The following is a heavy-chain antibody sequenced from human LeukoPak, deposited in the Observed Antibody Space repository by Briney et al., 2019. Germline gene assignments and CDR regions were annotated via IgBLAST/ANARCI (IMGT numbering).Heavy chain of an antibody. CDR3: ARGGAHSYVYVFDI. V-gene: IGHV3-53*01. J-gene: IGHJ3*02. CDR1: GFTVSSNY. CDR2: FYTGGNT. D-gene: IGHD3-16*01. Sequence: GGSLRLSCAASGFTVSSNYMSWVRRALGKGLEWVSVFYTGGNTYYADSVKGRFTISRDNSKNTLYLQMNNLRAEDTAVYYCARGGAHSYVYVFDIWGQGTMVTVSS.